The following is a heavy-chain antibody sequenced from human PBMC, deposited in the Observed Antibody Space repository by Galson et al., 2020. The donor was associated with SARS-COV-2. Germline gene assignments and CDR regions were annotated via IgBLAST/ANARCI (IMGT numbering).Heavy chain of an antibody. Sequence: GESLKISCAASGLTVSSNYMSWVRQAPGKGLEWVSVVYTGGNTYYADSVKGRFTISRDNSKNTLYLQMNSLRAEDTAVYYCARGQGLYLLYHMDVWGKGTTVTVSS. CDR3: ARGQGLYLLYHMDV. J-gene: IGHJ6*03. V-gene: IGHV3-66*02. D-gene: IGHD2-8*01. CDR1: GLTVSSNY. CDR2: VYTGGNT.